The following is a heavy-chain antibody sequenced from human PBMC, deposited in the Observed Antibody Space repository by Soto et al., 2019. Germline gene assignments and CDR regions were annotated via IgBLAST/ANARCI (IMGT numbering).Heavy chain of an antibody. V-gene: IGHV3-11*01. CDR3: ASLTRGSGWPSEYFQH. J-gene: IGHJ1*01. CDR2: ISSSGSTI. D-gene: IGHD6-19*01. CDR1: GFTFSDYY. Sequence: GGSLRLSCAASGFTFSDYYMSWIRQAPGKGLEWVSYISSSGSTIYYADSVKGRFTISRDNAKNSLYLQMNSLRAEDTAVYYCASLTRGSGWPSEYFQHWGQGTLVTVSS.